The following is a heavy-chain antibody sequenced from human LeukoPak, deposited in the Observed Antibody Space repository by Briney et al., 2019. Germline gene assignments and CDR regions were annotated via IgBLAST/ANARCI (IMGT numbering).Heavy chain of an antibody. D-gene: IGHD6-13*01. CDR2: SDPEDTKKT. CDR1: GYALKDLS. J-gene: IGHJ6*03. V-gene: IGHV1-24*01. Sequence: GASVKVSCKVSGYALKDLSMYWVRQAPGKGLEWMGGSDPEDTKKTMYAQKFQGRVTMTEDTSRDTAYMELRSLTSDDTAVYYCARVGYSSSWYRHYYYYYMDVWGKGATVTISS. CDR3: ARVGYSSSWYRHYYYYYMDV.